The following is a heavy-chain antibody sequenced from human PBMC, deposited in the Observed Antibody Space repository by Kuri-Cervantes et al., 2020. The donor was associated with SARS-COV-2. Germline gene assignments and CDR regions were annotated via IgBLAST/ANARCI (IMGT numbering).Heavy chain of an antibody. D-gene: IGHD2-8*01. CDR3: ARGVVGYCTNGVCYRPYYYGMDV. CDR1: GGSFRGYY. J-gene: IGHJ6*02. V-gene: IGHV4-34*01. CDR2: IYYSGST. Sequence: GSLRLSCAVYGGSFRGYYWSWIRQPPGKGLEWIGSIYYSGSTYYNPSLKSRVTISVDTSKNQFSLKLSSVTAADTAVYYCARGVVGYCTNGVCYRPYYYGMDVWGQGTTVTVSS.